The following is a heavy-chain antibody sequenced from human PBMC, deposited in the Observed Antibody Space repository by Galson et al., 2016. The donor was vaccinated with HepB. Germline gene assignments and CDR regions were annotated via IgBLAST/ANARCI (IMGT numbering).Heavy chain of an antibody. CDR3: AKSRDGGSNFPWIDP. CDR2: IYHSGDT. D-gene: IGHD5-24*01. V-gene: IGHV4/OR15-8*02. Sequence: SETLSLTCVVSGVSIDNINWWTWVRQSPGKGLEWIGEIYHSGDTNCNPSLKSRVTISLDKARNCISLNLTSVTAADTGIYYCAKSRDGGSNFPWIDPWGQGTLVTVSS. CDR1: GVSIDNINW. J-gene: IGHJ5*02.